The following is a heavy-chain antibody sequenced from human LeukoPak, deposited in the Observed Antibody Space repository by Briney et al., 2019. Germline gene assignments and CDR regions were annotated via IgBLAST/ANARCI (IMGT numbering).Heavy chain of an antibody. CDR3: ARQQQFCSGGNCYSLNAFDL. CDR1: GYNFITYW. CDR2: IYPGDSDT. D-gene: IGHD2-15*01. J-gene: IGHJ3*01. Sequence: GESLKISCKGSGYNFITYWIGWVRQMPGKGLEWMGIIYPGDSDTRYSPSFQGQDTISADKSISTAYLQWSSLKASDTAMYYCARQQQFCSGGNCYSLNAFDLWGQGTVVTVS. V-gene: IGHV5-51*01.